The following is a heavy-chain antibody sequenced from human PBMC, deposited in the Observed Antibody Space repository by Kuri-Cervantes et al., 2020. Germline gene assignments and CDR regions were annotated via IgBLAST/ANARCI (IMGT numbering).Heavy chain of an antibody. CDR3: ARGVIAAAGYYYYGMDV. Sequence: GGSLRLSCAASGFTFSSYSMNWVRQAPGTGLVWVSRINGDGSSTNYADSVKGRFTISRDNAKNTLYLQMNSLRAEDTAVYYCARGVIAAAGYYYYGMDVWGQGTTVTVSS. CDR2: INGDGSST. CDR1: GFTFSSYS. V-gene: IGHV3-74*01. D-gene: IGHD6-13*01. J-gene: IGHJ6*02.